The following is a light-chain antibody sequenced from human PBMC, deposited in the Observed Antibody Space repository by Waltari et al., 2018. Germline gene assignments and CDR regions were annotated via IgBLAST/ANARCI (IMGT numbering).Light chain of an antibody. CDR1: SDAYEIPNF. CDR3: CSYGSSYTLL. J-gene: IGLJ2*01. CDR2: DGT. V-gene: IGLV2-23*03. Sequence: SALTQPASVSGSRGQSLPISSTGISDAYEIPNFVAWYQQLPDKAPKLIIYDGTQRPSGVSPRFSASTSGSTASLTISGLQADDEADYFCCSYGSSYTLLFGGGTRLTVL.